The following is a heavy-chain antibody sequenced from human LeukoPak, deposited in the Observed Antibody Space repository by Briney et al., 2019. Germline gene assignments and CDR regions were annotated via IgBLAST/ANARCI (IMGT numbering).Heavy chain of an antibody. Sequence: GGSLRLSCAASGFDFYAYAMHWLRQAPGKGLEWVSLISADGSSTKYADSMKGRFTVSRDNSKSFLYLQMSSLRSEDTAFYYCAIDWYCGRAECHSPFGDWGRGTLVTVSS. CDR1: GFDFYAYA. CDR3: AIDWYCGRAECHSPFGD. J-gene: IGHJ4*02. V-gene: IGHV3-43*02. CDR2: ISADGSST. D-gene: IGHD2-21*01.